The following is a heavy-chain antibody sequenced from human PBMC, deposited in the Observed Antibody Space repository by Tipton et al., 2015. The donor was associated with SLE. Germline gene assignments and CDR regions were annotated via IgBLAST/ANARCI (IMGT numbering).Heavy chain of an antibody. V-gene: IGHV4-4*08. J-gene: IGHJ4*02. D-gene: IGHD6-13*01. CDR2: IYSRGGT. Sequence: TLSLTCSVSGGSLNNYYWNWIRQTQGKGLEWIGYIYSRGGTDYNPSLKSRLTISVETSKNQFSLKRTSVTAADTAVYYCARVGSTFDYWGQGTLVTVSS. CDR3: ARVGSTFDY. CDR1: GGSLNNYY.